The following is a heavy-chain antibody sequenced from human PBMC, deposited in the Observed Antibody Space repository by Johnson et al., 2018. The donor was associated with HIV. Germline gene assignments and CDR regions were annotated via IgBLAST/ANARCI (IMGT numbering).Heavy chain of an antibody. J-gene: IGHJ3*02. CDR1: GFTFSSYG. V-gene: IGHV3-30*03. CDR3: ARDASRGYGSELDAFDI. Sequence: QLVESGGGVVQPGRSLRLSCAASGFTFSSYGMHWVRQAPGKGLEWVAVISYDGSNKYYADSVKGRFTISRDNSKNTLYLQMNSLRAEDTAVYYCARDASRGYGSELDAFDIWGQGTMVTVSS. CDR2: ISYDGSNK. D-gene: IGHD3-10*01.